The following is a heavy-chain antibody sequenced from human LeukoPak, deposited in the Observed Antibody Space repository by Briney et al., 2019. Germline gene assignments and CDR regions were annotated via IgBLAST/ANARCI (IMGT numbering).Heavy chain of an antibody. J-gene: IGHJ3*02. V-gene: IGHV1-2*02. D-gene: IGHD5-18*01. CDR1: GYTFTGYY. CDR2: NNPNSGGT. Sequence: ASVKVSCKASGYTFTGYYMHWVRQAPGQGLEWMGWNNPNSGGTNYAQKFQGRVTMTRDTSISTAYVELSRLRSDDTAVYYCARSIGYSYGYGAFDIWGQGTMVTVSS. CDR3: ARSIGYSYGYGAFDI.